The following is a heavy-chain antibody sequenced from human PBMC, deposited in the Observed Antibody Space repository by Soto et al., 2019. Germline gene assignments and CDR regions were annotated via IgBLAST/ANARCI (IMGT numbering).Heavy chain of an antibody. J-gene: IGHJ4*02. V-gene: IGHV3-30*18. CDR2: ISYDGSKK. Sequence: QVQLMESGGGVVQPGRSLRLSCAASGFTFSSYGMHWVRQAPGKGLEWVAVISYDGSKKNYADSVKGRFTISRDNSKNTLYLQMNSLRAEDTAVYYCAKDGLMITFGGVTHWGQGTLVTVSS. CDR1: GFTFSSYG. D-gene: IGHD3-16*01. CDR3: AKDGLMITFGGVTH.